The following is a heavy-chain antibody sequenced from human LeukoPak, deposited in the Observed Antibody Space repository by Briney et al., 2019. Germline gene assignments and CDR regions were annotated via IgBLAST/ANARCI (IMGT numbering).Heavy chain of an antibody. J-gene: IGHJ4*02. CDR1: GFIFSQYS. V-gene: IGHV3-30*04. Sequence: PGGSLRLSCAASGFIFSQYSMNWVRQAPGKGLEWVTVIANDGRDKKYADSVRGRFTISRDNSKNTVYLQMDSLRVEDMAVYYCAKDSKITSADYYFDYWGLGTLVTVSS. CDR3: AKDSKITSADYYFDY. CDR2: IANDGRDK. D-gene: IGHD6-13*01.